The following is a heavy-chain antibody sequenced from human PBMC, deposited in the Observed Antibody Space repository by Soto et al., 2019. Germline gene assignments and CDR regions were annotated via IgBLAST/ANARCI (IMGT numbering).Heavy chain of an antibody. J-gene: IGHJ4*02. CDR3: AKDQTVLRFLETSYYFDY. Sequence: PGGSLRLSCAASGFTFSSYAMIWVRQAPGKGLEWVSAISGSGGSTYYADSVKGRFTISRDNSKNTLYLQMNSLRAEDTAVYYCAKDQTVLRFLETSYYFDYWGQGTLVTVSS. CDR1: GFTFSSYA. V-gene: IGHV3-23*01. D-gene: IGHD3-3*01. CDR2: ISGSGGST.